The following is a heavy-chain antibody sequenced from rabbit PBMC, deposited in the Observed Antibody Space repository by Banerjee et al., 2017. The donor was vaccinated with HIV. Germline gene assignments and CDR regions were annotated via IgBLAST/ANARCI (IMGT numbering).Heavy chain of an antibody. CDR3: ARSRYVGYDLNL. CDR2: IWTGSSVVT. CDR1: GFSFSSGYN. D-gene: IGHD7-1*01. Sequence: QEQLEESGGDLVKPEGSLTLTCTASGFSFSSGYNMCWVRQAPGKGLEWIACIWTGSSVVTYYATWAKGRFTISKTSSTTVTLQMTSLTAADTATYFCARSRYVGYDLNLWGQGTLVTVS. J-gene: IGHJ4*01. V-gene: IGHV1S45*01.